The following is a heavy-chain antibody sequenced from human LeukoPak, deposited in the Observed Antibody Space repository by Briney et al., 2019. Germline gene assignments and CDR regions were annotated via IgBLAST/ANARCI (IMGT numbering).Heavy chain of an antibody. CDR1: GFTFSTFG. D-gene: IGHD6-13*01. CDR3: ARILQQLGD. J-gene: IGHJ4*02. V-gene: IGHV3-30*12. CDR2: INYDGGDK. Sequence: QLGGSLRLSCAASGFTFSTFGMHWVRQAPGKGLEWVTFINYDGGDKHYADSVKGRFTISRDNSKNSLYLQMNSLRAEDTAVYYCARILQQLGDWGQGTLVTVSS.